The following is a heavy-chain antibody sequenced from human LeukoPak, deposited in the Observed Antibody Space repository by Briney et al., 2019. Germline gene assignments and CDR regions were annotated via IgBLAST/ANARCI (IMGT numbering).Heavy chain of an antibody. Sequence: SETLSLTCTVSGGSISSYYWSWIRQPPGKGLEWIGYIYYSGSTNYNPSLKSRVTISVDTSKNQFSLKLSSVTGADTAVYYCAREYYDILTGSDYFDYWGQGTLVTVSS. CDR1: GGSISSYY. J-gene: IGHJ4*02. V-gene: IGHV4-59*01. CDR3: AREYYDILTGSDYFDY. CDR2: IYYSGST. D-gene: IGHD3-9*01.